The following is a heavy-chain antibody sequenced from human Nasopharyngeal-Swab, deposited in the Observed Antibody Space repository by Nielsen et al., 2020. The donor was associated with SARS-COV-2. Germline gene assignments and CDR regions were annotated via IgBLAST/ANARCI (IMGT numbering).Heavy chain of an antibody. CDR2: INPSGGST. Sequence: ASVKVSCKASGYTFTSYYMHWVRQAPGQGLEWMGIINPSGGSTSYAQKFQGRVTMTRDTSTSTVYMELSSLRSEDTAVYYCARDSSYWYDSSGYLAYWGQGTLVTVSS. D-gene: IGHD3-22*01. J-gene: IGHJ4*02. CDR1: GYTFTSYY. CDR3: ARDSSYWYDSSGYLAY. V-gene: IGHV1-46*01.